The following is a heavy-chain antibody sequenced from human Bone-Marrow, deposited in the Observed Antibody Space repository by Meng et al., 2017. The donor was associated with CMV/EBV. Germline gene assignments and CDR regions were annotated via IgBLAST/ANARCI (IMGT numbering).Heavy chain of an antibody. Sequence: GESLKISCAASGFTFSSYSMNWVRQAPGKGLEWVSSISSSSSYIYYADSVKGRFTISRDNAKNSLYLQMNSLRAEDTAVYYCARSHSKGCSSTSCYYYYYYGMDVWGQRTTVTVSS. V-gene: IGHV3-21*01. J-gene: IGHJ6*02. D-gene: IGHD2-2*01. CDR2: ISSSSSYI. CDR3: ARSHSKGCSSTSCYYYYYYGMDV. CDR1: GFTFSSYS.